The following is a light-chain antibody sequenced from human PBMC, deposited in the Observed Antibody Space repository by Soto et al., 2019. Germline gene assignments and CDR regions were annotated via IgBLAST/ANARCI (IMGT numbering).Light chain of an antibody. CDR1: SSDVGGYDH. CDR3: SSYTNKGTLL. CDR2: DVT. Sequence: QSALTQPASVSGSPGQSITISCTGTSSDVGGYDHVSWYQQHPGKAPKLIIYDVTVRPSGISPRFSGSKSDNTASLAVSGLQPEDEADYYCSSYTNKGTLLFGGGTKLTVL. J-gene: IGLJ3*02. V-gene: IGLV2-14*03.